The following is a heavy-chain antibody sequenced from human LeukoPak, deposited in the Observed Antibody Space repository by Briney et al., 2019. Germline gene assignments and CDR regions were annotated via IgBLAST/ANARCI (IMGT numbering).Heavy chain of an antibody. CDR1: GFTFSSYG. J-gene: IGHJ4*02. Sequence: MAGGSLRLSCAASGFTFSSYGMSWVRQAPGKGLEWVAGIRSGSNYIYYADSVKGRFTISRDNAKNSLYLQMNSLRAEDTAVYYCARDIGLDFWSGLDYWGQGILVSVSS. CDR3: ARDIGLDFWSGLDY. V-gene: IGHV3-21*01. CDR2: IRSGSNYI. D-gene: IGHD3-3*01.